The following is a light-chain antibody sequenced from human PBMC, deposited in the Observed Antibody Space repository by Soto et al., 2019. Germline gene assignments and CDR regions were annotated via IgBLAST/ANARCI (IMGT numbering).Light chain of an antibody. CDR3: CSYAGYSTFVI. CDR1: SSDVGSYNL. V-gene: IGLV2-23*03. J-gene: IGLJ2*01. CDR2: EGS. Sequence: QSALTQPASVSGSPGQSITISCTGTSSDVGSYNLVSWYQHHPGKAPKLIIYEGSKRPSGVSNRFSGSKSGNTASLTISGLQAEDEADYYCCSYAGYSTFVIFGGGTKLTVL.